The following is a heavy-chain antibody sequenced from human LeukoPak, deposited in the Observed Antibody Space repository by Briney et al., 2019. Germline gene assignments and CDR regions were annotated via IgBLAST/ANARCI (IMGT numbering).Heavy chain of an antibody. V-gene: IGHV3-7*05. D-gene: IGHD3-22*01. CDR3: TTYYDSGPSKD. CDR1: GFTFSSYW. Sequence: GGSLRLSCAASGFTFSSYWMTWVRQASGKGLEWVANIKKDGSDQYYGDSVKGRFTISRDNTKNSLFLQMNSLRAEDTAMYYCTTYYDSGPSKDWGQGTLVTVSS. CDR2: IKKDGSDQ. J-gene: IGHJ4*02.